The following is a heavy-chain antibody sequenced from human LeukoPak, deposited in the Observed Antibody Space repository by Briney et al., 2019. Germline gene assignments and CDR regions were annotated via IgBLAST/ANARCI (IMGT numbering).Heavy chain of an antibody. Sequence: ASVKVSCKAFGYTFTIYAISWVRQAPGQGLEWMGWISTYNSDTKYAQKLQGRVTMTTDTSTNTAYMELRSLRSDDTAVYYCARDPSNTGGWFIYFDYWGQGTLVTVSS. CDR1: GYTFTIYA. CDR3: ARDPSNTGGWFIYFDY. CDR2: ISTYNSDT. D-gene: IGHD6-19*01. V-gene: IGHV1-18*01. J-gene: IGHJ4*02.